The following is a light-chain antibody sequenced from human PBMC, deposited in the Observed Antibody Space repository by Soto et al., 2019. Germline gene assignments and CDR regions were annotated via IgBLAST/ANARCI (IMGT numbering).Light chain of an antibody. CDR1: SSDVGSYNF. J-gene: IGLJ3*02. CDR2: EGS. Sequence: QSVLTQPASVSGSPGQSITISCTGTSSDVGSYNFVSWYQQFPGEAPKLMIYEGSERPSGVSYRFSGSKSGNTASLTISGLQAEDEADYYCCSYAGSATWMFGGGTKGTVL. V-gene: IGLV2-23*01. CDR3: CSYAGSATWM.